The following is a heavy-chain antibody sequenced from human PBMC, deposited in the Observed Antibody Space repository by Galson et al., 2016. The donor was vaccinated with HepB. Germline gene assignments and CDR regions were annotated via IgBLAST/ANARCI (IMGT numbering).Heavy chain of an antibody. CDR1: GFTFHRYG. CDR3: AKDEGEFIYSPPDY. D-gene: IGHD2-15*01. Sequence: SLRLSCATSGFTFHRYGMSWVRQAPGKGLEWVSGISGSAGNTYYADSVKGRFTISRDSSKNTLYLQMNSLRAEDTAVYFCAKDEGEFIYSPPDYWGQGTLVTVSS. J-gene: IGHJ4*02. V-gene: IGHV3-23*01. CDR2: ISGSAGNT.